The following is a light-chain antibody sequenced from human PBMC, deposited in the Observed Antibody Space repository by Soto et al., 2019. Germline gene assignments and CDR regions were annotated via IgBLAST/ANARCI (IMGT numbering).Light chain of an antibody. CDR3: QQRSTWPFT. CDR2: DAS. Sequence: EIVLTQSPATLSLSPGERATLSCRATQSISSYLAWYQQKPDQDPRLLIYDASNRATGIPARFSGSGSGTDLTLTISSPEPEDFAVYYCQQRSTWPFTFGPGTKVAIK. CDR1: QSISSY. V-gene: IGKV3-11*01. J-gene: IGKJ3*01.